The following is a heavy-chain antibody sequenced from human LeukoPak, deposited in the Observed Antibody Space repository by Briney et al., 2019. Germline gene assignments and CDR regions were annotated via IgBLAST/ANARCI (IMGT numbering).Heavy chain of an antibody. CDR1: GFTFSSYA. Sequence: GGSLRLSCAASGFTFSSYAMHWVRQAPGKGLEWVAVISYDGSNKYYADSVKGRFTISRDNSKNTLYLQMNSLRAKDTAVYYCARDEGITMVRGIDYWGQGTLVTVSS. CDR3: ARDEGITMVRGIDY. V-gene: IGHV3-30*04. J-gene: IGHJ4*02. D-gene: IGHD3-10*01. CDR2: ISYDGSNK.